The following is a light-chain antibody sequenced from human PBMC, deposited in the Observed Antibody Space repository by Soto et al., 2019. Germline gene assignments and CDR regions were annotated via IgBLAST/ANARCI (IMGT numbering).Light chain of an antibody. CDR2: GAS. J-gene: IGKJ3*01. V-gene: IGKV3-20*01. Sequence: EIVLTQSPGTLSLSPGERATLSCRASQSVSSSYLAWYQQKPGQAPRLLVYGASSRANGIPDRFSGSGSGTDLTLTISRVEPEDFAVYYCQHYGSSPFTFGPGTRVDIK. CDR1: QSVSSSY. CDR3: QHYGSSPFT.